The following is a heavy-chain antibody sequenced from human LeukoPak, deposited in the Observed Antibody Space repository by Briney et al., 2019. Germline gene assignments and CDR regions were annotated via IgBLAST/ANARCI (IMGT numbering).Heavy chain of an antibody. CDR3: ARDLLMYYSGSGEST. D-gene: IGHD3-10*01. CDR1: GYTFTGYY. Sequence: ASVKVSCKASGYTFTGYYMHWVRQAPGQGIEWMGWINPHSGGTNYAQKFQGRVTMTRDTSISTAYMELSRLRSDDTAVYYCARDLLMYYSGSGESTWGQGTLVTVSS. J-gene: IGHJ5*02. CDR2: INPHSGGT. V-gene: IGHV1-2*02.